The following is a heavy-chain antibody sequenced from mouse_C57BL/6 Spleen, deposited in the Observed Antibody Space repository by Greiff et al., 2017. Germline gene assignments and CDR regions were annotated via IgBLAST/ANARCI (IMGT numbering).Heavy chain of an antibody. CDR3: AREGLYGSSPYWYFDV. D-gene: IGHD1-1*01. V-gene: IGHV1-63*01. CDR1: GYTFTNYW. CDR2: IYPGGGYT. Sequence: VKLQQSGAELVRPGTSVKMSCKASGYTFTNYWIGWAKQRPGHGLEWIGDIYPGGGYTNYNEKFKGKATLTADKSSSTAYMQFSSLTSEDSAIYYCAREGLYGSSPYWYFDVWGTGTTVTVSS. J-gene: IGHJ1*03.